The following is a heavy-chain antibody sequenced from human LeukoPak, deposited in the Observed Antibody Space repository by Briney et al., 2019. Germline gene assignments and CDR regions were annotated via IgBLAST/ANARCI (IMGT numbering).Heavy chain of an antibody. Sequence: SVKVSCKASGGTFSSYAISWVRQAPGQGLEWMGRIIPILGIANYAQKFQGRVTITADKSTSTAYMELSSLRSEDTAVYYCARGLGSSWYGFDWGQGTLVTVSS. D-gene: IGHD6-13*01. V-gene: IGHV1-69*04. CDR1: GGTFSSYA. J-gene: IGHJ4*02. CDR3: ARGLGSSWYGFD. CDR2: IIPILGIA.